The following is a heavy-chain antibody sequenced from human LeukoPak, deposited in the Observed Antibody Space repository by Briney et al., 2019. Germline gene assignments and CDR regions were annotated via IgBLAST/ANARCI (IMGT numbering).Heavy chain of an antibody. CDR1: GGTFSSYA. V-gene: IGHV1-69*06. D-gene: IGHD4-17*01. CDR2: IIPIFGTA. CDR3: ARGGDYGDIYYFDY. Sequence: PVASVTVSCKASGGTFSSYAISWVRQAPGQGLEWMGGIIPIFGTANYAQKFQGRVTITADKSTSTAYMELSSLRSEDTAVYYCARGGDYGDIYYFDYWGQGTLVTVSS. J-gene: IGHJ4*02.